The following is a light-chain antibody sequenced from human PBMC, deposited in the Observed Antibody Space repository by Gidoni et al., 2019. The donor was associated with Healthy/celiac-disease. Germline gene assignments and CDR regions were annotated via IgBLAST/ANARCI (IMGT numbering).Light chain of an antibody. CDR1: KLGDKY. CDR3: QAWDSSTGV. V-gene: IGLV3-1*01. J-gene: IGLJ1*01. CDR2: QDS. Sequence: SYELTQPPSVSVSPGQTASITCSGDKLGDKYACWYQQKPGQSPVLVIYQDSKRPSGIPERFSGSNSGNTATLTISGTQAMDEADYYCQAWDSSTGVFGTVTKVTVL.